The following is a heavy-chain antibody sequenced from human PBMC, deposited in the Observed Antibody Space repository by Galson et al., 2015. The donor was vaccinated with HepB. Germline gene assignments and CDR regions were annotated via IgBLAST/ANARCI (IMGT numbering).Heavy chain of an antibody. D-gene: IGHD2-15*01. J-gene: IGHJ6*03. CDR1: GFTFSSYS. CDR3: ARVYCRGSCSEYYYYYYYMDV. Sequence: SLRLSCAASGFTFSSYSMNWVRQAPGKGLEWVSSISSSSSYIYYADSVKGRFTISRDNAKNSLYLQMNSLRAEDTAVYYCARVYCRGSCSEYYYYYYYMDVWGKGTTVTVSS. V-gene: IGHV3-21*01. CDR2: ISSSSSYI.